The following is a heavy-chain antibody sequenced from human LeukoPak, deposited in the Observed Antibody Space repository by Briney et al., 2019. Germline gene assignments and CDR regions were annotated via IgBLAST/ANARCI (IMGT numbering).Heavy chain of an antibody. D-gene: IGHD2-2*01. Sequence: ASVKVSCKASGYTFTSYGISWVRQAPGQGLEWMGWISAYNGNTNYAQKLQGRVTMTTDTSTSTAYMELRSLRSDDAAVYYCARDGIVVVPAASDLVFDYWGQGTLVTASS. CDR3: ARDGIVVVPAASDLVFDY. J-gene: IGHJ4*02. CDR2: ISAYNGNT. V-gene: IGHV1-18*01. CDR1: GYTFTSYG.